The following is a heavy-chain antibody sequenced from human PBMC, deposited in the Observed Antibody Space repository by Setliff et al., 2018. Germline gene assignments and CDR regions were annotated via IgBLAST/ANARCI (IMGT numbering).Heavy chain of an antibody. CDR1: GFMFDDYA. D-gene: IGHD2-15*01. V-gene: IGHV3-20*04. Sequence: GGSLRLSCAASGFMFDDYAMAWVRQVPGKGLEWVSGINWKGLITGYADSVKGRFTISRDNAENSLYLQMNSLRPEDTAVYYCARTCSGSGCYAGLESWGQGTPVTVSS. CDR2: INWKGLIT. J-gene: IGHJ4*02. CDR3: ARTCSGSGCYAGLES.